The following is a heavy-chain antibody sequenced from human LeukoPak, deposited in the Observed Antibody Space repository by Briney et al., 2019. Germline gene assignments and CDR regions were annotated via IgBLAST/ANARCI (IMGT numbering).Heavy chain of an antibody. J-gene: IGHJ6*03. Sequence: SQTLSLTCTVSGGSISSGSYYWSWIRQPAGKGLEWIGRIYTSGSTNYNPSLKSRVTISVDTSKNQFSLRLSSVTAADTAVYYCARGPAKWGYYYYYYYMDVWGKGTTVTVSS. CDR1: GGSISSGSYY. CDR3: ARGPAKWGYYYYYYYMDV. CDR2: IYTSGST. D-gene: IGHD3-16*01. V-gene: IGHV4-61*02.